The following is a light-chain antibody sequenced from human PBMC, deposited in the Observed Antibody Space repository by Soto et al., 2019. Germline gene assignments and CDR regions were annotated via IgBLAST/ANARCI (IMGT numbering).Light chain of an antibody. V-gene: IGKV4-1*01. Sequence: DIALTQSPDSLVVSLGERATITCKTGRTVLSISNNKNYLAWYQQRPGQPPTLLMYYASTRASGVPDRFIGSGSATEFTLTVAGLQPEDVAVYYCHQYYSSPYSFGQGTRLEI. J-gene: IGKJ2*01. CDR1: RTVLSISNNKNY. CDR3: HQYYSSPYS. CDR2: YAS.